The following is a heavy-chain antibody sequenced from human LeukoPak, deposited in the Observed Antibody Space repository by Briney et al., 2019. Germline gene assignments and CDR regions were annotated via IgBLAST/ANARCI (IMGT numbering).Heavy chain of an antibody. J-gene: IGHJ4*02. D-gene: IGHD4-23*01. V-gene: IGHV4-59*01. CDR3: AGEDYGGNAGI. CDR2: IYYSGST. CDR1: GGSISNYY. Sequence: SETLSLTCTVSGGSISNYYWSWIRQPPGKGLEWIGYIYYSGSTNYNPSLKSRVTISLDTSKNQFSLRLNSVTAADTAVYYCAGEDYGGNAGIWGQGTLVTVSS.